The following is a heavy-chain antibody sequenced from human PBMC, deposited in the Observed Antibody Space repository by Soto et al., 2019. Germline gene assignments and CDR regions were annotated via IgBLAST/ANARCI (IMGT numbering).Heavy chain of an antibody. D-gene: IGHD3-9*01. CDR1: GFTFDDYG. CDR2: INWNGGST. J-gene: IGHJ6*02. V-gene: IGHV3-20*04. Sequence: GGSLRLACAASGFTFDDYGMSWVRQAPGKGLEWVSGINWNGGSTGYADSVKGRFTISRDNAKNSLYLQMNSLRAEDTALYYCARVMWGLVPRPAYYGMDVWGQGTTVTVSS. CDR3: ARVMWGLVPRPAYYGMDV.